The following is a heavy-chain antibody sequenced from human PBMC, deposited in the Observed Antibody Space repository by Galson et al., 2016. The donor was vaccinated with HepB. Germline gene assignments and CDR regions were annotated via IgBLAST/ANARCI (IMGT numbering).Heavy chain of an antibody. D-gene: IGHD5-24*01. CDR3: AKDPVAEDGRWTFDF. CDR1: GFTFNIYA. V-gene: IGHV3-23*01. CDR2: ISGGGIDV. J-gene: IGHJ5*01. Sequence: SLRLSCAVSGFTFNIYAMSWVRQAPGKGLEWVSGISGGGIDVYYADSVKGRFTISRDNSKNTLSLQMNNLRADDTAIYYCAKDPVAEDGRWTFDFWGQGTLVTVSS.